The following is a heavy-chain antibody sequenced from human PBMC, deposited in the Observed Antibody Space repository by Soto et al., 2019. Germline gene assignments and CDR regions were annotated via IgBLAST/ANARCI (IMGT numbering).Heavy chain of an antibody. J-gene: IGHJ3*02. V-gene: IGHV1-69*04. CDR3: AREQYSSSSGHDAFDI. CDR1: GGTFSSYT. D-gene: IGHD6-6*01. Sequence: GASVKGSCKASGGTFSSYTISWGRQGPGQGLEWMGRIIPILGIANYAQKFQGRVTITADKSTSTAYMELSSLRSEDTAVYYCAREQYSSSSGHDAFDIWGQGTMVT. CDR2: IIPILGIA.